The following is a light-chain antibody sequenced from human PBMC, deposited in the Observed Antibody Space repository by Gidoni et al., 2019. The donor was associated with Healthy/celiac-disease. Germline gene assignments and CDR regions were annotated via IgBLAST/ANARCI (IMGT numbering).Light chain of an antibody. J-gene: IGKJ3*01. Sequence: EIVLTQSPATLSLSPGERATLSCSASQSVSSYLAWYHQKPGQAPRLLIYDASNRATGIPARFSGSGSGTDFTLNISSLEPEDFAVYYCQQRSNWPPIFTFGPGTKVDIK. V-gene: IGKV3-11*01. CDR3: QQRSNWPPIFT. CDR1: QSVSSY. CDR2: DAS.